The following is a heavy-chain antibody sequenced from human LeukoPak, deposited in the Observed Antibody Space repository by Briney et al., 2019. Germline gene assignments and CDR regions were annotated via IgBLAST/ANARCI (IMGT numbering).Heavy chain of an antibody. D-gene: IGHD1-7*01. V-gene: IGHV3-23*01. Sequence: GGSLTLLCAASGFTYRSYAMMWVRHAPGKGLECVSAFRGCGGRTLHGDSVKGLYTISRESSKNTLYLQMNSLRAEDTAVYYCAKALYNWNYGYYYYMDVWGKGTTVTVSS. CDR2: FRGCGGRT. J-gene: IGHJ6*03. CDR1: GFTYRSYA. CDR3: AKALYNWNYGYYYYMDV.